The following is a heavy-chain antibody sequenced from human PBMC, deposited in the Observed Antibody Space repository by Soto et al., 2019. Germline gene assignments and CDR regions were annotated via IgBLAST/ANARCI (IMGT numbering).Heavy chain of an antibody. Sequence: VQLVESGGGLVKPGGSLRLSCAASGFTFSDYYMSWFRQAPGKGLEWVSYISRSCGTIYYADSVKGRFTIYRDNAKNSLYLQMSSLRAEDTAVYYCARHGTYGDYVGSWGQGTLVAVSS. J-gene: IGHJ4*02. D-gene: IGHD4-17*01. CDR2: ISRSCGTI. CDR3: ARHGTYGDYVGS. V-gene: IGHV3-11*01. CDR1: GFTFSDYY.